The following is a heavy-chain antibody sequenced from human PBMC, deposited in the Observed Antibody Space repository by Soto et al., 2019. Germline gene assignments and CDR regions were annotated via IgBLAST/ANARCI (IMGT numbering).Heavy chain of an antibody. V-gene: IGHV1-2*02. J-gene: IGHJ6*02. D-gene: IGHD6-13*01. CDR3: ARDISSWYSMDV. Sequence: ASVKVSCKASGYTFTGYYMHWVLQAPGQGLEWMGWINPNSGGTNYAQKFQGRVTMTRDTSISTAYMELSRLRSDDTAVYYCARDISSWYSMDVWGQGTTVTVS. CDR1: GYTFTGYY. CDR2: INPNSGGT.